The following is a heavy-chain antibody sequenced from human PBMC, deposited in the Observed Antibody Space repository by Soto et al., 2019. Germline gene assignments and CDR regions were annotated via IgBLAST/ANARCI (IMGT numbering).Heavy chain of an antibody. CDR2: IYHSGST. Sequence: SETLSLTCAVSGGSISSSNWWSWVRQPPGKGLEWIGEIYHSGSTNYNPSLKSRVTISVDKAKNQFSLKLSSVTAADTAVYYCASKQLRVSWFDTWGQGTRVTLSP. J-gene: IGHJ5*02. CDR3: ASKQLRVSWFDT. D-gene: IGHD1-1*01. CDR1: GGSISSSNW. V-gene: IGHV4-4*02.